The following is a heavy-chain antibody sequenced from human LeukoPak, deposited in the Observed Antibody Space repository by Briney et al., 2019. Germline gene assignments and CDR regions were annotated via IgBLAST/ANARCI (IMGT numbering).Heavy chain of an antibody. CDR2: IWYDGSNK. CDR3: ARPRGGYSYGPLGY. CDR1: GFTFSSYG. J-gene: IGHJ4*02. Sequence: GGPLRLSCAASGFTFSSYGMHWVRQAPGKGLEWVAVIWYDGSNKYYADSVKGRFTISRDNSKNTLYLQMNSLRAEDTAVYYCARPRGGYSYGPLGYWGQGTLVTVSS. V-gene: IGHV3-33*01. D-gene: IGHD5-18*01.